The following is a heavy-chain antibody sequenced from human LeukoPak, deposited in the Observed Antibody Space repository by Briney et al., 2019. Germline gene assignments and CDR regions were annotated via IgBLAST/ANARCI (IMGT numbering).Heavy chain of an antibody. CDR2: INTGNGNT. J-gene: IGHJ4*02. Sequence: GASVKVSCKASGYTFTSYAMHWVRQAPGQRLEWMGWINTGNGNTKYSQKFQGRVTITKDTSASTAYMELSSLRSEDTAVYYCARDPIAAAGIFDYWGQGTLVTVSS. CDR3: ARDPIAAAGIFDY. V-gene: IGHV1-3*04. CDR1: GYTFTSYA. D-gene: IGHD6-13*01.